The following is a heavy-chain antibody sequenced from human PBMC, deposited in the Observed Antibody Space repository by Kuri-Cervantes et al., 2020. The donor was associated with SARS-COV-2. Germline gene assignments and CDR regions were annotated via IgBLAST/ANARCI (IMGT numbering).Heavy chain of an antibody. CDR1: GFTFSSYA. CDR3: ARAYQPLY. V-gene: IGHV3-30-3*01. CDR2: ISYDGSNK. J-gene: IGHJ4*02. Sequence: GESLKISCAASGFTFSSYAMHWVRQAPGKGLEWVAVISYDGSNKYYADSVKGRFTISRDNSKNTLYLQMNSLRAEDTAVYYCARAYQPLYWGQGTLVTVSS. D-gene: IGHD1-14*01.